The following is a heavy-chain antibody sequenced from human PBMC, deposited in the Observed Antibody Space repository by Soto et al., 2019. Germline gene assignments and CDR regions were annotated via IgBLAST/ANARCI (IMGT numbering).Heavy chain of an antibody. Sequence: QVQLVQSGAEVKKPGASVKVSCKASGYTFSLYGISWVRQAPGQGLEWRGWISPYNGNTKYAQKLQGRVIVTTDTSTSRAYMELRSLRSDDTAVYYCARELSGGTYPWVFDLWGRGTLVTVSS. CDR1: GYTFSLYG. J-gene: IGHJ2*01. D-gene: IGHD1-26*01. V-gene: IGHV1-18*01. CDR2: ISPYNGNT. CDR3: ARELSGGTYPWVFDL.